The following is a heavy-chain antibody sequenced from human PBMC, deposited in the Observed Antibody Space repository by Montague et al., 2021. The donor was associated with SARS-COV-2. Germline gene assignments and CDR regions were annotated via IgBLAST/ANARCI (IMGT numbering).Heavy chain of an antibody. Sequence: SETLSLTCTVSGDSISGFYWNWIWQHPGKGLEWNGKIYYSGITNYNTTLKSRATISVDTSTNQLTLKLISVNAADTALYYCESGVVAAPDTSDYWGQGTLVTVSS. D-gene: IGHD6-13*01. J-gene: IGHJ4*02. CDR1: GDSISGFY. V-gene: IGHV4-59*13. CDR3: ESGVVAAPDTSDY. CDR2: IYYSGIT.